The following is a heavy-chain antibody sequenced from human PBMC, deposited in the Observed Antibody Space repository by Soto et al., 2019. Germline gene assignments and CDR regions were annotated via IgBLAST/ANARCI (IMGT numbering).Heavy chain of an antibody. Sequence: EVYLVEAGGGVVRPGGSLRLSCAASGFGFDEYSMSWVRQGPGKGLEWVSTINRHGDSTAYADSVKGRFTISRDNAKNSLYLQMNGLRAEDTAFYYCARDHRWGYQYGEYGDSWDQGTLVTVSS. D-gene: IGHD4-17*01. V-gene: IGHV3-20*04. CDR3: ARDHRWGYQYGEYGDS. CDR2: INRHGDST. CDR1: GFGFDEYS. J-gene: IGHJ4*02.